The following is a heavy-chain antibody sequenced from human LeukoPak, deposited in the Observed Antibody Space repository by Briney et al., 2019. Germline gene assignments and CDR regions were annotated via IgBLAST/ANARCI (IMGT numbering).Heavy chain of an antibody. CDR2: IYHSGST. CDR1: GYSISSGYY. Sequence: SETLSLTCAVSGYSISSGYYWGWIRQPPGKGLEWIGSIYHSGSTYYNPSPKSRVTISVDTSKNQFSLKLSSVTAADTAVYYCARHRGYYNSSYDYWGQGTLVTVSS. D-gene: IGHD6-13*01. J-gene: IGHJ4*02. V-gene: IGHV4-38-2*01. CDR3: ARHRGYYNSSYDY.